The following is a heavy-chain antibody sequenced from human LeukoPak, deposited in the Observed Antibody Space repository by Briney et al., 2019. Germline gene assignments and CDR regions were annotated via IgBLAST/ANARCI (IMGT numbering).Heavy chain of an antibody. V-gene: IGHV1-58*01. J-gene: IGHJ4*02. Sequence: ASVKVSCKASGFTFTSSAVQWVRQARGQRLEWIGWIVVGSGNTNYAQKFQERVTITRDMSTSTAYMELSSLRSEDTAVYYCAAVSYGSSALDYWGQGTLVTVSS. CDR1: GFTFTSSA. CDR3: AAVSYGSSALDY. CDR2: IVVGSGNT. D-gene: IGHD6-6*01.